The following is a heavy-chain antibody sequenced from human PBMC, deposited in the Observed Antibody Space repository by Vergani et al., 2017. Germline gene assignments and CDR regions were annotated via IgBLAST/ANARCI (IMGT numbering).Heavy chain of an antibody. CDR2: ISSSSSYI. D-gene: IGHD1-26*01. Sequence: EVQLVESGGGLVKPGGSLRLSCAASGFTFSSYSLNWVRQAPGKGLEWVSSISSSSSYIYYADSVKGRFTIARDNAKNSLYLQMNSLRAEDTAVYYCAREPRKCIVGATDYWGQGTLVTVSS. CDR1: GFTFSSYS. J-gene: IGHJ4*02. V-gene: IGHV3-21*01. CDR3: AREPRKCIVGATDY.